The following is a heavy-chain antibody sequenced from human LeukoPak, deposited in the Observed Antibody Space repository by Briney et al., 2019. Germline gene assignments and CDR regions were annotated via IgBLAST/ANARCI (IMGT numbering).Heavy chain of an antibody. CDR3: ARVVVVPAAMSISSDYYYGMDV. CDR1: GGSFSGYY. Sequence: SETLSLTCAVYGGSFSGYYWSWIPQPPGKGLEWIGEINHSGSTNYNPSLKSRVTISVGTSKNQFSLKLSSVTAADTAVYYCARVVVVPAAMSISSDYYYGMDVWGKGTTVTVSS. V-gene: IGHV4-34*01. D-gene: IGHD2-2*01. J-gene: IGHJ6*04. CDR2: INHSGST.